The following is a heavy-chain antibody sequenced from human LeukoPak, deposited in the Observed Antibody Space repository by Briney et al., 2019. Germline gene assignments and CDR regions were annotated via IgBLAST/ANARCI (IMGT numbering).Heavy chain of an antibody. D-gene: IGHD1-26*01. Sequence: ASVKVSCKASGYTLTGYYMYWVRQAPGQGLEWMGWINPNSGDTNYAQKFQGRVTMTREMSISTAYMELNRLKSDGTALYYCARNLIVGASLDYWGQGTLVTVSS. V-gene: IGHV1-2*02. CDR3: ARNLIVGASLDY. J-gene: IGHJ4*02. CDR1: GYTLTGYY. CDR2: INPNSGDT.